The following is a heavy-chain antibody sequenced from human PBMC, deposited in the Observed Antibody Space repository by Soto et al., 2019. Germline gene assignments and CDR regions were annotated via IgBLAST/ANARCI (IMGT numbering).Heavy chain of an antibody. V-gene: IGHV1-18*01. D-gene: IGHD2-15*01. Sequence: GASVKVSCKASGYTFTSYGISWVRQAPGQGLEWMGWISAYNGNTNYAQKLQGRVAMTTDTSTSTAYMELRSLRSDDTAVYYCARDRDGLYCSGGSCYPNWFDPWGQGTLVTVSS. J-gene: IGHJ5*02. CDR3: ARDRDGLYCSGGSCYPNWFDP. CDR1: GYTFTSYG. CDR2: ISAYNGNT.